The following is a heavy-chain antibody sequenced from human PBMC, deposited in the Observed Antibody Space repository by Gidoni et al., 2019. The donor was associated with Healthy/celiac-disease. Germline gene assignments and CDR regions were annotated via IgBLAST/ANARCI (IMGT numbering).Heavy chain of an antibody. J-gene: IGHJ4*02. Sequence: EVQLLESGGGLVQPGGSLRLSCAASGFTFSSYAMSWVRQAPGKGLVWGSAMSGSGGSTYYADSVKGRFTISRDNSKNTLYLQMNSLRAEDTAVYYCAKDNVGGFDYWGQGTLVTVSS. CDR1: GFTFSSYA. D-gene: IGHD3-16*01. CDR2: MSGSGGST. CDR3: AKDNVGGFDY. V-gene: IGHV3-23*01.